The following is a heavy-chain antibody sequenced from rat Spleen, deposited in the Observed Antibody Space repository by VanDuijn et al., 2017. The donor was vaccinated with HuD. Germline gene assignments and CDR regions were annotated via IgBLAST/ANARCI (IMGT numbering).Heavy chain of an antibody. V-gene: IGHV5-29*01. CDR2: ISYDGSST. CDR1: GFTFSDYY. Sequence: EVQLVESDGGLVQPGRSLKLSCAASGFTFSDYYMAWVRQAPTKGLEWVATISYDGSSTYYRDSVKGRFTISRDNAKSTLYLQMDSLRSEDTATYYCARRKEMYTTDYYYAYYYVMDAWGQGASVTVSS. D-gene: IGHD1-6*01. CDR3: ARRKEMYTTDYYYAYYYVMDA. J-gene: IGHJ4*01.